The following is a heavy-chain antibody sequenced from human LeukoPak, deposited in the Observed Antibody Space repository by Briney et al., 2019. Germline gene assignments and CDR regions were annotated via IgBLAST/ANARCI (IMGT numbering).Heavy chain of an antibody. CDR2: IYYSGTT. Sequence: PSETLSLTCTVSGGSITNYYWTWIRQPPGKGLEWLGHIYYSGTTNYNPSLKSRVTISVDTSKNQFSLKLNSVTAADTAVYFCARRSGGPPQMANIDYWGQGTLVAVSS. D-gene: IGHD5-24*01. CDR1: GGSITNYY. CDR3: ARRSGGPPQMANIDY. J-gene: IGHJ4*02. V-gene: IGHV4-59*08.